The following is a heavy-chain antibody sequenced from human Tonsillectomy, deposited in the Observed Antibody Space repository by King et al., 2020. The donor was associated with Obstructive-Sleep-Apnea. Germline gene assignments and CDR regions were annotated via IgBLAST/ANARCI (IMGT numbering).Heavy chain of an antibody. V-gene: IGHV4-30-4*07. CDR3: ARGGDYGDYRTAVGADY. D-gene: IGHD4-17*01. CDR1: GVSISSGAYS. J-gene: IGHJ4*02. Sequence: VQLQESGPGLVKPSQTLSLTCAVSGVSISSGAYSWSWIRQPPGKGLEWIGYIYYSGSTYYNPSLKIRVTISVDTSQNQFSLKLSSVTAADTAVYYCARGGDYGDYRTAVGADYWGQGTLVTVSS. CDR2: IYYSGST.